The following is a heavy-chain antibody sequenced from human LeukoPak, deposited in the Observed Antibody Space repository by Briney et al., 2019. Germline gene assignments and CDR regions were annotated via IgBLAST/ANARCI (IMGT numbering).Heavy chain of an antibody. CDR2: IKQDGNEK. D-gene: IGHD2-2*01. Sequence: GGSLRLSCAASGFTFSSSWMNWVRQAPGKGLEWVANIKQDGNEKYYVDSVKGRFTISRDNSKNSLYLQMNSLRAEDTAVYYCARDSSNYRPFDYWGQGTLVTVSS. J-gene: IGHJ4*02. CDR1: GFTFSSSW. V-gene: IGHV3-7*01. CDR3: ARDSSNYRPFDY.